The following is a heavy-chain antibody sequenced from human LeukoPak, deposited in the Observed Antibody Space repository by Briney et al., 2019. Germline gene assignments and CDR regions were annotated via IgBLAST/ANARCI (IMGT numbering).Heavy chain of an antibody. J-gene: IGHJ3*02. V-gene: IGHV3-23*01. D-gene: IGHD4-11*01. Sequence: PGGSLRLSCAASGFTFSSHAMSWVRQAPGKGLEWVSAISGSGSITYYADSVKGRFTISRDNSKNTLYLQLNSLRPEDTAIYYRAKAGTVMINSAFDIWGQGTMVTVSS. CDR1: GFTFSSHA. CDR3: AKAGTVMINSAFDI. CDR2: ISGSGSIT.